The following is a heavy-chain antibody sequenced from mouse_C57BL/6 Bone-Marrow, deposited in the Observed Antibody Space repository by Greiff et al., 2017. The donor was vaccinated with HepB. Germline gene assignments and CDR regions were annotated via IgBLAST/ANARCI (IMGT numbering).Heavy chain of an antibody. V-gene: IGHV5-17*01. J-gene: IGHJ3*01. CDR3: ANWVWFAY. CDR1: GFTFSDYG. D-gene: IGHD4-1*01. Sequence: DVQLQESGGGLVKPGGSLKLSCAASGFTFSDYGMHWVRQAPEKGLEWVAYISSGSSTIYYADTVKGRFTISRDNAKNTLFLQMTSLRSEDTAMYYCANWVWFAYWGQGTLVTVSA. CDR2: ISSGSSTI.